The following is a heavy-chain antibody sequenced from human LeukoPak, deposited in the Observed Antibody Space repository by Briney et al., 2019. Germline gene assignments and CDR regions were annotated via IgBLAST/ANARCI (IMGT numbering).Heavy chain of an antibody. J-gene: IGHJ6*03. V-gene: IGHV1-69*13. Sequence: SVKVSCKASGFSFISYGINWVRQAPGQGLEWMGGIIPIFGTANYAQKFQGRVTITADESTSTAYMELSSLRSEDTAVYYCARANIGYSSSWYPAPYYYYYMDVWGKGTTVTVSS. CDR2: IIPIFGTA. D-gene: IGHD6-13*01. CDR1: GFSFISYG. CDR3: ARANIGYSSSWYPAPYYYYYMDV.